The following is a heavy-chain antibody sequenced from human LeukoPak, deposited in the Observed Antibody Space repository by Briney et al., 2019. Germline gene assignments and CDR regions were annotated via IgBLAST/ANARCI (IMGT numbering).Heavy chain of an antibody. CDR3: ARDGVGYCSSTSCSDY. V-gene: IGHV1-18*01. J-gene: IGHJ4*02. CDR1: GYTFTSYG. D-gene: IGHD2-2*03. Sequence: ASVKVSCKASGYTFTSYGISWVRQAPGQGLEWMGWISAYNGNTNYAQKLQGRVTMTTDTSTSTAYMELSSLRSEDTAVYYCARDGVGYCSSTSCSDYWGQGTLVTVSS. CDR2: ISAYNGNT.